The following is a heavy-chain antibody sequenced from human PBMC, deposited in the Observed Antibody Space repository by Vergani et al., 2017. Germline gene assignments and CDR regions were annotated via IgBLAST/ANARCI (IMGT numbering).Heavy chain of an antibody. CDR1: EYSFGNYW. CDR3: ARHTSYTDS. D-gene: IGHD3-10*01. V-gene: IGHV5-51*01. CDR2: IYPADFDT. Sequence: EVELVQSGPEMRKPGESLKISCKGSEYSFGNYWIGWVRQMPGKGLEWMVIIYPADFDTRYSPSCQGQVTISADKSISTAFLKWDSLKASDTALYYCARHTSYTDSWGQGTLVTVSS. J-gene: IGHJ4*02.